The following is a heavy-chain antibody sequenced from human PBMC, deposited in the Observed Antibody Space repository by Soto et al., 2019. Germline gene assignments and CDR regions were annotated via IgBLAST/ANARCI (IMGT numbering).Heavy chain of an antibody. CDR2: INAGNGNT. V-gene: IGHV1-3*01. Sequence: ASVKVSCKASGYTFTSYAMHWVRQAPGQRFEWMGWINAGNGNTKYSQKFQGRATITRDTSASTAYMDPVDTATYYCARIRNTRGSGWYYFDYWGQGTLVTVSS. D-gene: IGHD6-19*01. CDR1: GYTFTSYA. CDR3: TRGSGWYYFDY. J-gene: IGHJ4*02.